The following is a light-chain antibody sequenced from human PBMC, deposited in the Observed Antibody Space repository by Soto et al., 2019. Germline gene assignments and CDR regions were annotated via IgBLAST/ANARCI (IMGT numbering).Light chain of an antibody. J-gene: IGKJ5*01. V-gene: IGKV3-20*01. CDR2: GTF. CDR3: QQYGSSPYT. CDR1: QSLGTTD. Sequence: EIVLTQSPDTLSLSPGKRATLSCRASQSLGTTDLVWYQQRSGQPPRLVTGGTFSTVTGIPARFSGSGSGIDFTLTIRRLEPEDSAVYYCQQYGSSPYTFGRGTRLEIQ.